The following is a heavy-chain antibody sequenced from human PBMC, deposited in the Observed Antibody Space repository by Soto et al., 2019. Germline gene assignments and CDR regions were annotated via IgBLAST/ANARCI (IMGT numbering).Heavy chain of an antibody. D-gene: IGHD6-19*01. CDR2: IRSKAYGGTT. V-gene: IGHV3-49*05. CDR1: EFTFVVYT. J-gene: IGHJ4*02. CDR3: TRAHRGGWYADY. Sequence: EVQLVGSGGGLLKPGRSRRLSGTPSEFTFVVYTLGWFRQAPGKGLEWVGFIRSKAYGGTTEYAASVKGRFTISRDDSKSIAYLQMNSLKTEDTAVYFCTRAHRGGWYADYWGQGALVTVSS.